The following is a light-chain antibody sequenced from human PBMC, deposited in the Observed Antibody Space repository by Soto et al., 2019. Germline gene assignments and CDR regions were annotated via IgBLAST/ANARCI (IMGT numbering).Light chain of an antibody. CDR1: SSDVGGYNY. V-gene: IGLV2-14*01. CDR2: EVN. Sequence: QSALTQPASVSGSPGQSVTISCTGASSDVGGYNYVSWYQQHPGRAPKLMIYEVNTRPSGVSNRFSGSKSGNTASLTISGLQAEDEADYYCSSYTSSTTREIFGPGTKVTVL. CDR3: SSYTSSTTREI. J-gene: IGLJ1*01.